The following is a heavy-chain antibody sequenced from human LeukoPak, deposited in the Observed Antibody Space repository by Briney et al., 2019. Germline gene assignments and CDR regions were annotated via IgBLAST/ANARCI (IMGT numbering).Heavy chain of an antibody. Sequence: SETLSLTCTVSGGPISSYYWSWIRQPPGKGLEWIGYIYYSGSTNYNPSLKSRVTISVDTSKNQFSLKLSSVTAADTAVYYCARLDIVVVPAAYDAFDIWGQGTMVTVSS. V-gene: IGHV4-59*08. J-gene: IGHJ3*02. CDR1: GGPISSYY. D-gene: IGHD2-2*03. CDR3: ARLDIVVVPAAYDAFDI. CDR2: IYYSGST.